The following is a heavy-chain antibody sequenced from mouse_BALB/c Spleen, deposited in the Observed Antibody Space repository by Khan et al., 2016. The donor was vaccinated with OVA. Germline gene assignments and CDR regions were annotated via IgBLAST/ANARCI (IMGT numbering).Heavy chain of an antibody. CDR2: ISYSGST. Sequence: EVQLVESGPGLVKPSQSLSLTCTVNGYSITSNYAWNWIRQFPGNKLEWMGYISYSGSTNYNPSLKSRLSITRDTSKNQFYLLLHSVTTEDAATYYCARGNDYGYALDYWGQGTSVTVSS. D-gene: IGHD1-1*01. J-gene: IGHJ4*01. V-gene: IGHV3-2*02. CDR1: GYSITSNYA. CDR3: ARGNDYGYALDY.